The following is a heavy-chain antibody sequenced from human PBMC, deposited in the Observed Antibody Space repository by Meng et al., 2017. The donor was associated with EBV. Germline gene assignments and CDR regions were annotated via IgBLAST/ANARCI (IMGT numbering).Heavy chain of an antibody. Sequence: QAQRGQSGAWVKKPVSSVKVSGKGSGDNFNNFGISWVRQAPGKGLEWMGDITPVFGIANYAESFQGRVTISADTSTRTAYMDLSSLRSDDTAVYYCVRDLWLRIGECVWGQGTLVTVSS. CDR1: GDNFNNFG. CDR3: VRDLWLRIGECV. V-gene: IGHV1-69*17. D-gene: IGHD5-12*01. J-gene: IGHJ4*02. CDR2: ITPVFGIA.